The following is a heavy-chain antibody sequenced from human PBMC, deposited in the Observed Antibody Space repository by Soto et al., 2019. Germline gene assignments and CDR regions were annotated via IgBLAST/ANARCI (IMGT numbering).Heavy chain of an antibody. D-gene: IGHD3-22*01. CDR1: GFSFSRYA. CDR3: ARDAESSGIGCDY. V-gene: IGHV3-33*01. J-gene: IGHJ4*02. CDR2: IWYDGSNK. Sequence: QVQLVESGGGVVQPGRSLRLSCAASGFSFSRYAMHWVRQAPGRGLEWGAVIWYDGSNKDYVDSVKGRFTISRDNSKNTLYMQMNSLRAEDTAVYYCARDAESSGIGCDYWGQGTLVTVSS.